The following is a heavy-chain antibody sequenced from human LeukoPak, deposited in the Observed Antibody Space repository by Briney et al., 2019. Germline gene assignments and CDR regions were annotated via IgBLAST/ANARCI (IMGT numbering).Heavy chain of an antibody. CDR2: ISAYNGNT. CDR1: GYTFTSYG. J-gene: IGHJ4*02. Sequence: EASVKVSCKASGYTFTSYGISWVRQAPGQGLEWMGWISAYNGNTNYAQKLQGRVTMTTDTSTSTAYMELRSLRSDDTAVYYCARASSPYNWNYGVDYWGQGTLVTVSS. V-gene: IGHV1-18*01. CDR3: ARASSPYNWNYGVDY. D-gene: IGHD1-7*01.